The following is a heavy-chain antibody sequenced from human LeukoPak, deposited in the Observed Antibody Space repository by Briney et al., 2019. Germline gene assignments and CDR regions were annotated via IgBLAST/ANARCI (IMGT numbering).Heavy chain of an antibody. D-gene: IGHD3-10*01. CDR3: ARDYYGSGSYNWFDP. CDR2: ISSSGNTI. V-gene: IGHV3-11*01. J-gene: IGHJ5*02. CDR1: GFTFSDYY. Sequence: GGSLRLSCAASGFTFSDYYMSWIRQAPGKGLEWVSYISSSGNTIYYADSVKGRFTISRDNAKNSLYLQMNSLRAEDTAVYYCARDYYGSGSYNWFDPWGQGTLVTVSS.